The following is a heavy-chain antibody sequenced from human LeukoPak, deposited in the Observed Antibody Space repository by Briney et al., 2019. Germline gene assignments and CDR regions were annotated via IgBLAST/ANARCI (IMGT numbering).Heavy chain of an antibody. CDR1: GGSFRGFY. CDR2: ITHSGSS. CDR3: ARSHCGGDCYSSRWQVFYGYYYCSMDV. J-gene: IGHJ6*03. D-gene: IGHD2-21*02. V-gene: IGHV4-34*01. Sequence: SETLSLTCAVSGGSFRGFYWSWIRQSPDKGLEWIGEITHSGSSSYNPSLRSRLTISVDMSKNQFSLKLKSMTAADTAIYYCARSHCGGDCYSSRWQVFYGYYYCSMDVSAKGTTVTVSS.